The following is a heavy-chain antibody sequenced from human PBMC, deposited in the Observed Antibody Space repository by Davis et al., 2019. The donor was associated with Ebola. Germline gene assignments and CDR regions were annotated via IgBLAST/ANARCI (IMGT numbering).Heavy chain of an antibody. D-gene: IGHD2-15*01. Sequence: GGSLRLSCAASGFTFSSYSMNWVRQAPGKGLEWVSYFSSSSSTIYYADSVKGRFTISRDNAKNSLYLQMNSLRDEDTAVYYCARGSPWPYYYYGMDVWGQGTTVTVSS. J-gene: IGHJ6*02. CDR3: ARGSPWPYYYYGMDV. CDR2: FSSSSSTI. V-gene: IGHV3-48*02. CDR1: GFTFSSYS.